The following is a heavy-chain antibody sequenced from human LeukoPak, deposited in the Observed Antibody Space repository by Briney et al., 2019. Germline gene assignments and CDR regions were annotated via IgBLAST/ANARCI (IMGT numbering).Heavy chain of an antibody. CDR1: GGTFSSYA. CDR2: IIPIFGTA. J-gene: IGHJ4*02. D-gene: IGHD4-23*01. Sequence: SVKVSCKASGGTFSSYAISWVRQAPGQGLEWMGGIIPIFGTANYAQKFQGRVTITADESTSTAYMELSSLRSEDTAVYYCASSGKGRSFTVVTSLGSDLSVYWGQGTLVTVSS. CDR3: ASSGKGRSFTVVTSLGSDLSVY. V-gene: IGHV1-69*01.